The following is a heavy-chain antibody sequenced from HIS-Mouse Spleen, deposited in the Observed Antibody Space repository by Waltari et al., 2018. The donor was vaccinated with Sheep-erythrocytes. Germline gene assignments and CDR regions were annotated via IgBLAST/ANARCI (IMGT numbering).Heavy chain of an antibody. J-gene: IGHJ4*02. Sequence: QVQLQESGPGLVKPSQTLSLTCTVSGGSISSGDYYLSWIRQPPGKGLEWIGYIYYSGSTYYNPSLKSRVTISVDTSKNQFSLKLSSVTAADTAVYYCARAPYYYDSSGYYYFDYWGQGTLVTVSS. D-gene: IGHD3-22*01. CDR1: GGSISSGDYY. CDR2: IYYSGST. V-gene: IGHV4-30-4*01. CDR3: ARAPYYYDSSGYYYFDY.